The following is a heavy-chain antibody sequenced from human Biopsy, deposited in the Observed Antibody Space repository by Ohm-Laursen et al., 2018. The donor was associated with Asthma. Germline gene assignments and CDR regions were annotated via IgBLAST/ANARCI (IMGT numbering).Heavy chain of an antibody. Sequence: SVKVSCKAPGGTFSNFAISWVRQAPGQGLEWLGGIMTVFGTTNYAQKFQGRVTITADESSSTAYMEVTSLRSEDTAIYYCARCQVGYSSGWSLLLKKIYYSGMDVWGQGTAVTVSS. J-gene: IGHJ6*02. V-gene: IGHV1-69*13. CDR2: IMTVFGTT. CDR1: GGTFSNFA. CDR3: ARCQVGYSSGWSLLLKKIYYSGMDV. D-gene: IGHD6-19*01.